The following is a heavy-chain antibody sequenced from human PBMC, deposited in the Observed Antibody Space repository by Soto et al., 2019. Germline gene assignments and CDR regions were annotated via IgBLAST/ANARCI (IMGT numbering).Heavy chain of an antibody. CDR2: IKPSGGTT. Sequence: QVQLVQSGAEVKKPGASVKVSCKASGYTFTRFYIHWVRQAPGQGLEWMGLIKPSGGTTNNAQKFQGRVAVTRDTSTTTVYMELSSLRSEDTAVYYCAREGVTMVRGGNAFDIWGQGTMVIVSS. J-gene: IGHJ3*02. V-gene: IGHV1-46*01. D-gene: IGHD3-10*01. CDR1: GYTFTRFY. CDR3: AREGVTMVRGGNAFDI.